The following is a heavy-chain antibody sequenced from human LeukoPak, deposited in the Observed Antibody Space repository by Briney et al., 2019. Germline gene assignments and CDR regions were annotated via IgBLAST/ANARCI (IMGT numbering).Heavy chain of an antibody. V-gene: IGHV1-46*01. CDR1: GYTFTSYY. Sequence: GASVKVSCKASGYTFTSYYMHWVRQAPGQGLEWMGIINPSGGSTSYAQKFQGRVTMTRDMSTSTVYMELSSLRSEDTAVYYCARANRPGYCSGGSCYVGDAFDIWGQGTMVTVSS. J-gene: IGHJ3*02. CDR3: ARANRPGYCSGGSCYVGDAFDI. CDR2: INPSGGST. D-gene: IGHD2-15*01.